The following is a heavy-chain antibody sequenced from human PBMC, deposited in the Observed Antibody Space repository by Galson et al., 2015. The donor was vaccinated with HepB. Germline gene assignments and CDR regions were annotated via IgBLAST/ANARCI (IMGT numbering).Heavy chain of an antibody. CDR3: AKDRIYDNSGNPHFDH. CDR2: ISGSGGST. V-gene: IGHV3-23*01. J-gene: IGHJ4*02. Sequence: LRLSCAASGFTFSSYAMNWVRQAPGKGLEWVSGISGSGGSTYYADSVKGRFTISRDNSKNTLYLKMNSLRAEDTAVYYCAKDRIYDNSGNPHFDHWGQGTLVTVSS. D-gene: IGHD3-22*01. CDR1: GFTFSSYA.